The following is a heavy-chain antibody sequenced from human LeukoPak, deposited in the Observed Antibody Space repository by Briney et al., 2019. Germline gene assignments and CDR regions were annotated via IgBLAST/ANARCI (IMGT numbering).Heavy chain of an antibody. CDR1: GGSFSGYY. V-gene: IGHV4-34*01. CDR3: ARDSGGIAAAGIAGFDY. Sequence: PSETLSLTCAVYGGSFSGYYWSWIRQPPGKGLEWIGEINHSGSTNYNPSLKSRVTISVDTSKNQFSLKLSSVTAADTAVYYCARDSGGIAAAGIAGFDYWGQGTLVTVSS. D-gene: IGHD6-13*01. J-gene: IGHJ4*02. CDR2: INHSGST.